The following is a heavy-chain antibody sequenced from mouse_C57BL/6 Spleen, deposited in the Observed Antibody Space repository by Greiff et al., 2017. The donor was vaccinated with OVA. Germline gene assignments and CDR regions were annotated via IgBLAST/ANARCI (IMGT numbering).Heavy chain of an antibody. CDR1: GYTFTSYW. V-gene: IGHV1-69*01. Sequence: QVQLQQPGAELVMPGASVKLSCKASGYTFTSYWMHWVKQRPGPGLEWIGEIDPSDSYTNYNQKFKGKSTLTVDKSSSTAYMQLSSLTSEDSAVYYCARWGYYDYEFAYWGQGTLVTVSA. CDR3: ARWGYYDYEFAY. D-gene: IGHD2-4*01. CDR2: IDPSDSYT. J-gene: IGHJ3*01.